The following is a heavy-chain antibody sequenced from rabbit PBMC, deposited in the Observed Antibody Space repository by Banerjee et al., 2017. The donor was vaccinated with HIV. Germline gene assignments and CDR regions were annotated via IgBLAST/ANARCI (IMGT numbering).Heavy chain of an antibody. CDR1: GFDFSSYY. V-gene: IGHV1S45*01. D-gene: IGHD4-1*01. J-gene: IGHJ4*01. CDR2: IYTGDGST. CDR3: AREVVAGVDL. Sequence: QEQLKESGGGLVQPGGSLKLSCKASGFDFSSYYMCWVRQAPGKGLEWIACIYTGDGSTYYASWAKGRFTISKTSSTTVTLQMTSLTAADTATYFCAREVVAGVDLRGPGTLVTVS.